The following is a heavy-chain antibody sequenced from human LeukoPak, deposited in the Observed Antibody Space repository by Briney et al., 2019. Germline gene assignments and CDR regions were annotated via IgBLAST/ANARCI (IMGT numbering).Heavy chain of an antibody. CDR1: GFTFSRSS. J-gene: IGHJ4*02. CDR3: ARLIITSDDAY. Sequence: GGSLRLSCVAPGFTFSRSSLNWVRKAPGKGLEWLSYISSNGGTIYYADSVKGRFTISRDNVNNSLHLEMDSLRAEDTAVYYCARLIITSDDAYWGQGTLVTVSS. D-gene: IGHD3-16*01. CDR2: ISSNGGTI. V-gene: IGHV3-48*01.